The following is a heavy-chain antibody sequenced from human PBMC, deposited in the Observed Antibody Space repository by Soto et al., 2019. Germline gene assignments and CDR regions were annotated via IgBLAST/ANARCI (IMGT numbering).Heavy chain of an antibody. CDR2: ISYDGSNE. Sequence: QVQLVESGGGVVQPGRSLRLSCAASGFTFSKCGMHWVRQAPGKGLEWVAVISYDGSNEYYADSVKGRFTISRDNSNNTLYLQMNSLRDEDTAVYYCANVYTIILVVSDDFDIWGQGTMVTVSS. D-gene: IGHD3-22*01. J-gene: IGHJ3*02. V-gene: IGHV3-30*18. CDR3: ANVYTIILVVSDDFDI. CDR1: GFTFSKCG.